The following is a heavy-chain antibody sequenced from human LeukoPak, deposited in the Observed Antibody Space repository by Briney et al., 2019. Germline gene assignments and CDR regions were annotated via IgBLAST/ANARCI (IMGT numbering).Heavy chain of an antibody. CDR2: INPNSGGT. CDR3: ARPRIATAGNWFDP. Sequence: ASVKVSCKASGYTFTGYYMHWVRQAPGQGLEWMGWINPNSGGTNYAQKFQGRVTMTRDTSISTAYMELSRLRSDDTAVYYCARPRIATAGNWFDPWGQGTLVTASS. D-gene: IGHD6-13*01. J-gene: IGHJ5*02. V-gene: IGHV1-2*02. CDR1: GYTFTGYY.